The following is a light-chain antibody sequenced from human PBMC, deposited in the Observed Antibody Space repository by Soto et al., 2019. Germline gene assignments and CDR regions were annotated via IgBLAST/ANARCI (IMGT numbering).Light chain of an antibody. CDR2: GAS. V-gene: IGKV3-20*01. Sequence: QPPNSVYSAPGDRATLSCRDSQSVSNNYLAWYQQKPGQAPRLVIYGASSRGTGIPDRFSASGSGTDFTLTISSLEPEDSAVYYCQQHSRGPPITFGQGTRLEIK. CDR1: QSVSNNY. CDR3: QQHSRGPPIT. J-gene: IGKJ5*01.